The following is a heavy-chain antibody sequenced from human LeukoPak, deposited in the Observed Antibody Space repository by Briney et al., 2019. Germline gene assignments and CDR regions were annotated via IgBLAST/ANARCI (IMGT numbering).Heavy chain of an antibody. Sequence: PSETLSLTCTVSGGSLSNYYWIWIRQPAGKGLEWIGRIYTSGSTDYNPSLESRVSMSLDTSKNQIMLKLNSVTAADTAVYYCARTYCGGGNCYHFDYWGQGTLVTVSS. CDR2: IYTSGST. J-gene: IGHJ4*02. CDR1: GGSLSNYY. V-gene: IGHV4-4*07. D-gene: IGHD2-15*01. CDR3: ARTYCGGGNCYHFDY.